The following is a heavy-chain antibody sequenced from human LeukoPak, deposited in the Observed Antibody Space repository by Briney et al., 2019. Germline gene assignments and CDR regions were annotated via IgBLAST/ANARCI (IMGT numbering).Heavy chain of an antibody. CDR3: ARGAATGYYYYMDV. V-gene: IGHV3-7*01. D-gene: IGHD1-14*01. Sequence: GGSLRLSCAASGFTFSTYSMSWVRQAPGKGLEWVANIKQDGSEKYYVDSVKGRFTISRDNAKNSLYLQMNSLRAEDTAVYYCARGAATGYYYYMDVWGKGTTVTVSS. J-gene: IGHJ6*03. CDR1: GFTFSTYS. CDR2: IKQDGSEK.